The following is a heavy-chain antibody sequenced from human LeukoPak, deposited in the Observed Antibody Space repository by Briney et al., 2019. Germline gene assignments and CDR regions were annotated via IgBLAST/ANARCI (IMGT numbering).Heavy chain of an antibody. Sequence: GGSLRLSCAASGFTFSSYAMGWVRQAPGKGLEWVSAISGSGGSTYYADSVKGRFTISRDNSKNTLYLQMNSPRAEDTAVYYCAKGQQQLVRGDWFDPWGQGTLVTVSS. D-gene: IGHD6-13*01. J-gene: IGHJ5*02. CDR2: ISGSGGST. CDR3: AKGQQQLVRGDWFDP. CDR1: GFTFSSYA. V-gene: IGHV3-23*01.